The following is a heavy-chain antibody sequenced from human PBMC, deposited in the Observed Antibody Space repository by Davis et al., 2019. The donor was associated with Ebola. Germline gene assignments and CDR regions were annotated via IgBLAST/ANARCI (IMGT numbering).Heavy chain of an antibody. CDR2: ISGSGGST. Sequence: GESLKISCAASGFTFSSYAMSWVRQAPGKGLEWVSAISGSGGSTYYADSVKGRFTISRDNSKNTLYLQMNSLRAEDTAVYYCARDRGWLQPDYWGQGTLVTVSS. CDR3: ARDRGWLQPDY. D-gene: IGHD5-24*01. V-gene: IGHV3-23*01. CDR1: GFTFSSYA. J-gene: IGHJ4*02.